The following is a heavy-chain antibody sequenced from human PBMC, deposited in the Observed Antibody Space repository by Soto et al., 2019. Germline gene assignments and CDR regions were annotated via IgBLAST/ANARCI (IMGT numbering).Heavy chain of an antibody. J-gene: IGHJ4*02. V-gene: IGHV3-23*01. CDR2: ISGSGGST. D-gene: IGHD3-3*01. CDR3: AKGYTDYAFWSGYQLHHFDY. CDR1: GFTFSSYA. Sequence: EVQLLESGGGLVQPGGSLRLSCAASGFTFSSYAMSWVRQAPGKGLEWVSAISGSGGSTYYADSVKGRFTISRDNSKNTQYLQMTSLRAEDTAVYYCAKGYTDYAFWSGYQLHHFDYWGQGTLVTVSS.